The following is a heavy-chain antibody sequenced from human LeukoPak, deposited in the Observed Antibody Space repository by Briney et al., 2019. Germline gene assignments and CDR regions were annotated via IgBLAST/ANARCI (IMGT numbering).Heavy chain of an antibody. V-gene: IGHV4-38-2*02. Sequence: PSETLSLTCTVSSYSISSGYYWGWIRQPPGKGLEWIGSIYHSGSTYYNPSLKSRVTISVDTSKNQFSLKLSSVTAADTAVYYCARVAHGETIFGVVLYWFDPWGQGTLVTVSS. CDR2: IYHSGST. D-gene: IGHD3-3*01. J-gene: IGHJ5*02. CDR1: SYSISSGYY. CDR3: ARVAHGETIFGVVLYWFDP.